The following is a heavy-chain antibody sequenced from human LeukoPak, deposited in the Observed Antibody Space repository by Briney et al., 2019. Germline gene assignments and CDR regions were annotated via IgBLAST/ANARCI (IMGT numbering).Heavy chain of an antibody. CDR3: ARGETYYYGSGTLFDY. CDR1: GFTFSSYW. D-gene: IGHD3-10*01. J-gene: IGHJ4*02. V-gene: IGHV3-74*01. CDR2: INSDGSST. Sequence: GGSLRLSCAASGFTFSSYWMHWVRQAPGKGLVWVSRINSDGSSTSYADSVKGRFTISRDNSKNTLYLQMNSLRAEDTAVYYCARGETYYYGSGTLFDYWGQGTLVTVSS.